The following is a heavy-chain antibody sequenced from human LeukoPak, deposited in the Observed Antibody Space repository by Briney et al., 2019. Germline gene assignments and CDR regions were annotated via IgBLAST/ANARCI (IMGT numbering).Heavy chain of an antibody. CDR1: GGSISSYY. CDR3: ARHPRDRGAYLWFDP. D-gene: IGHD3-10*01. V-gene: IGHV4-59*08. J-gene: IGHJ5*02. Sequence: SETLSLTCTVSGGSISSYYWSWIRQPPGKGLEWIGYIYYSGSTNYNPSLKSRVTISVDTSKNQFSLKLSSVTAADTAVYYCARHPRDRGAYLWFDPWGQGTLVTVSS. CDR2: IYYSGST.